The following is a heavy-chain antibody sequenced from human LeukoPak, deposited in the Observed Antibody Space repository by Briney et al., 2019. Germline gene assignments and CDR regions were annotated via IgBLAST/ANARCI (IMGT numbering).Heavy chain of an antibody. CDR1: GDSVSSNSAA. CDR3: ARSISTGGFRLDY. Sequence: SQTLSLTCAIAGDSVSSNSAAWNWLWQSPSRGLEWLGRTYYRSKWYFDYAVSVEGRITINPDTSKNQFSLQLNSVTPEDTAVYYCARSISTGGFRLDYWGQGTLVTVSS. CDR2: TYYRSKWYF. V-gene: IGHV6-1*01. J-gene: IGHJ4*02. D-gene: IGHD2-2*01.